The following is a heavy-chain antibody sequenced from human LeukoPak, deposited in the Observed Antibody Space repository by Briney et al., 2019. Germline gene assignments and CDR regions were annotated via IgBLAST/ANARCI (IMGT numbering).Heavy chain of an antibody. CDR3: ARLGFQPLVVIANDAFDI. Sequence: PSETLSLTCTVSGGSISSSYSYWGWIRQPPGKGLEWIGSIYYSGSTYYSPSLTSRVTISVDTSKNQFSLKLSSVTAADTAVYYCARLGFQPLVVIANDAFDIWGQGTMVTVSS. V-gene: IGHV4-39*07. J-gene: IGHJ3*02. CDR1: GGSISSSYSY. D-gene: IGHD2-21*01. CDR2: IYYSGST.